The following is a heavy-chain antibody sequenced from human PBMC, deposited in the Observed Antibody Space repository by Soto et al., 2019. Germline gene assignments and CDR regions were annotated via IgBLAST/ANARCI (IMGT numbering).Heavy chain of an antibody. Sequence: QVQLVQSGAEEKKPGASVKVSCKASGYTFTSYAMHWVRQAPGQRLEWMGWINAGNGNTKYSQKFQGRVTITRDTSASTVFMELSSLRSEDTAVYYCARVSGWYFLDYWGQGTLVTVSS. CDR3: ARVSGWYFLDY. D-gene: IGHD6-19*01. CDR2: INAGNGNT. J-gene: IGHJ4*02. CDR1: GYTFTSYA. V-gene: IGHV1-3*05.